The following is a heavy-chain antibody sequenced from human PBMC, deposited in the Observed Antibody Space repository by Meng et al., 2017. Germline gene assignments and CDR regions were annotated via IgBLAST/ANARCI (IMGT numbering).Heavy chain of an antibody. CDR1: GGTFSSYA. J-gene: IGHJ5*02. V-gene: IGHV1-69*13. CDR2: IIPIFGTA. D-gene: IGHD3-3*01. CDR3: ARLNQGYYDFWSGYHNWFDP. Sequence: SVKVSCKASGGTFSSYAISWVRQAPGQGLEWMGGIIPIFGTANYAQKFQGRVTITADESTSTAYMELSSLRSEDTAVYYCARLNQGYYDFWSGYHNWFDPWGRGTLVTVSS.